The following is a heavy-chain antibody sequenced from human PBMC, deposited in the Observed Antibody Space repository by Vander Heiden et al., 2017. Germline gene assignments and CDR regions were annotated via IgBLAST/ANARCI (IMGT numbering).Heavy chain of an antibody. Sequence: QVQLVQSGAAVKKPGASVKVSCKASGYTFTGYYIHWVRQAPGQGLEWMGWINPDSGSTNYVQKFQGRVTMTRDTSISTAYMDLSRLRSDDTAVYFCARDGNFDYWGQGTLVTVSS. J-gene: IGHJ4*02. CDR2: INPDSGST. V-gene: IGHV1-2*02. CDR1: GYTFTGYY. D-gene: IGHD1-26*01. CDR3: ARDGNFDY.